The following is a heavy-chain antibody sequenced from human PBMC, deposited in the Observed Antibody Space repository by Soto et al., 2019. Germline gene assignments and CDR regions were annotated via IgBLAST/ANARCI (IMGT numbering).Heavy chain of an antibody. J-gene: IGHJ4*02. V-gene: IGHV1-46*02. CDR2: IHPSGGGS. D-gene: IGHD2-21*02. CDR1: GYTLNTYY. CDR3: ARGGHIAVVTASFDY. Sequence: ASVKVSCKPSGYTLNTYYLHWVRQAPGQGLEWMGIIHPSGGGSTYAQKFLGRVTMTRDTSTSTVFMELSSLRSADTAVYYCARGGHIAVVTASFDYWGQGTQVTVSS.